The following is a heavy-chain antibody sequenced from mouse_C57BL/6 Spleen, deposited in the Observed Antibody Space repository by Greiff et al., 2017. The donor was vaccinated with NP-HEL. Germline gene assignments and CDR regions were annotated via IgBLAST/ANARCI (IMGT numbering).Heavy chain of an antibody. CDR3: AREDGAYGYDVLYAMDY. Sequence: QVQLKESGPELVKPGASVKLSCKASGYTFTSYDINWVKQRPGQGLEWIGWIYPRDGSTKYNEKFKGKATLTVDTSSSTAYMELHSLTSEDSAVYFCAREDGAYGYDVLYAMDYWGQGTSVTVSS. D-gene: IGHD2-2*01. CDR2: IYPRDGST. J-gene: IGHJ4*01. CDR1: GYTFTSYD. V-gene: IGHV1-85*01.